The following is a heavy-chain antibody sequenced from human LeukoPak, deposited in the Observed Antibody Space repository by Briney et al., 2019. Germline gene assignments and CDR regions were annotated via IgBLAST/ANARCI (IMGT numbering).Heavy chain of an antibody. Sequence: ASVKVSCKASGYTFTGYYMHWVRQAPGQGLEWMGWISAYNGNTNYAQKLQGRVTMTTDTSTSTAYMELRSLRSDDTAVYYCARSRRIGYCSSTSCPFDYWGQGTLVTVSS. J-gene: IGHJ4*02. CDR1: GYTFTGYY. D-gene: IGHD2-2*01. V-gene: IGHV1-18*04. CDR2: ISAYNGNT. CDR3: ARSRRIGYCSSTSCPFDY.